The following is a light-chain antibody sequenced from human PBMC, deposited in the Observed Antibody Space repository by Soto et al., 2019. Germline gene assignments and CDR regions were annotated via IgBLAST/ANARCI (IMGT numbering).Light chain of an antibody. CDR2: GAS. V-gene: IGKV1-9*01. J-gene: IGKJ3*01. CDR3: QQLNSFPIP. CDR1: QGISSF. Sequence: IPLTQSPSSLSASVGDRFTITCRASQGISSFLAWYQQKPGKAPKLLIYGASTLQSGVPSRFSGSGSGTDFTLTIGSLQPEDFATYYCQQLNSFPIPFGPGTKVDIK.